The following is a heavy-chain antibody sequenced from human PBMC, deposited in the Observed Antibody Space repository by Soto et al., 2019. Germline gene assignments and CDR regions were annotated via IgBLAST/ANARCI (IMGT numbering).Heavy chain of an antibody. Sequence: QVQLVESGGGVVQPGRSLRLSCVASAFSFSSYAMHWVRQAPGKGLEWVAVISYDGNNKWYADSVKGRFTISRDKYENTLYLQMTSLRAEDTAVYYCAKNYYGAGSYIMMDDYWGKGTLVTVSA. CDR2: ISYDGNNK. CDR1: AFSFSSYA. J-gene: IGHJ4*02. V-gene: IGHV3-30*18. D-gene: IGHD3-10*01. CDR3: AKNYYGAGSYIMMDDY.